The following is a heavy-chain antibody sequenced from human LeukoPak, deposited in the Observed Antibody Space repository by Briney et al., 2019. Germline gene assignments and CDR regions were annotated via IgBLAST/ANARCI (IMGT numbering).Heavy chain of an antibody. CDR3: ARGGLLEWDPLDY. J-gene: IGHJ4*02. D-gene: IGHD3-3*01. CDR2: ISYDGSNK. CDR1: GFTFSSYA. Sequence: GGSLRLSCAASGFTFSSYAMHWVRQAPGKGLEWVAVISYDGSNKYYADSVKGRFTISRDNSKNTLYLQMNSLRAEDTAVYYCARGGLLEWDPLDYWGQGTLVTVSS. V-gene: IGHV3-30-3*01.